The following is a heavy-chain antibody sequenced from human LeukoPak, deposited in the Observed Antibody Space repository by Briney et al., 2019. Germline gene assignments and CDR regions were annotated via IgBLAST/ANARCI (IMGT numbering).Heavy chain of an antibody. J-gene: IGHJ4*02. D-gene: IGHD3-22*01. CDR3: ARGGGRGDYNERYYFDY. CDR1: GFTFDDYG. V-gene: IGHV3-20*04. CDR2: INWNGGST. Sequence: GGFLRLACAASGFTFDDYGMSWVRQAPGKGLEWVSGINWNGGSTGYADSVKGRFTISRDNAKNSLHLQMNSLRAEDTAVYYCARGGGRGDYNERYYFDYWGQGTLVTVSS.